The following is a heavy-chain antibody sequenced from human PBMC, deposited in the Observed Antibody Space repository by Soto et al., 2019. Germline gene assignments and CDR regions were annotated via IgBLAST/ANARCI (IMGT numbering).Heavy chain of an antibody. Sequence: GGSLRLSCAASGFTFSSFEMTWVRQAPGKGLEWISYISSGGNIIYYADSVRGRFTISRDNAKNSLYLQMNSLSADDTAVYYCARHQWPADXWGQGPLVTV. CDR3: ARHQWPADX. CDR2: ISSGGNII. CDR1: GFTFSSFE. J-gene: IGHJ4*02. V-gene: IGHV3-48*03. D-gene: IGHD6-19*01.